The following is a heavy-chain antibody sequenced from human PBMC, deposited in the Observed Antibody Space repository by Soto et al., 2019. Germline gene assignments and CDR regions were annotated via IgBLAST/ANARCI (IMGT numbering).Heavy chain of an antibody. J-gene: IGHJ5*02. CDR3: ARDLEQVGNWFAP. V-gene: IGHV3-30-3*01. CDR2: ISYDGSNK. D-gene: IGHD3-16*01. CDR1: GFTFSSYA. Sequence: QVQLVESGGGVVQPGRSLRLSCAASGFTFSSYAMHWVRQAPGKGLEWVAVISYDGSNKYYADSVKGRFTISRDNSKNTLYLQMKSLRAEDTAVYYCARDLEQVGNWFAPWGQGTLVTVSS.